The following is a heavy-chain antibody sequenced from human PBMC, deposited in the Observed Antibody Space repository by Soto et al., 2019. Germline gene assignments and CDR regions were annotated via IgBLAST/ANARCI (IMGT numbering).Heavy chain of an antibody. D-gene: IGHD3-10*02. Sequence: GGSLRLSCAASGFTFSSYGMHWVRQAPGKGLEWAAVISYDGNNKYYAESVKGRFTISRDTSKNTLYLQMNSLRPEDTAVYYCVADYVATDNLDFWGPGTMVTVSS. CDR1: GFTFSSYG. V-gene: IGHV3-30*03. CDR3: VADYVATDNLDF. J-gene: IGHJ3*01. CDR2: ISYDGNNK.